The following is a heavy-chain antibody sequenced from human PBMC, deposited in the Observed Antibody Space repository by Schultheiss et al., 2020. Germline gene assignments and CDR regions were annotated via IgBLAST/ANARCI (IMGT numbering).Heavy chain of an antibody. Sequence: ASVKVSCKASGYTFTSYYMHWVRQATGQGLEWMGWMNPNSGNTGYAQKFQGRVTMTRNTSISTAYMELRSLRSDDTAVYYCARDQGPRGSTSCYIPQFCYYYGMDVWGQGTTVTVSS. CDR2: MNPNSGNT. CDR1: GYTFTSYY. D-gene: IGHD2-2*02. V-gene: IGHV1-8*02. CDR3: ARDQGPRGSTSCYIPQFCYYYGMDV. J-gene: IGHJ6*02.